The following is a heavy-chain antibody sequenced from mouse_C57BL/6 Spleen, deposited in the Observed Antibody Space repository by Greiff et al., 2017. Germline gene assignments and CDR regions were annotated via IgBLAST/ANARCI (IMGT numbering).Heavy chain of an antibody. D-gene: IGHD1-1*01. Sequence: QVQLQQPGAELVRPGSSVKLSCKASGYTFTSYWLHWVKQRPIQGLEWIGNIDPSDSETHYNQKFKDKATLTVDKSSSTAYMQLSSLTSEDSAVYYCARGGSSYFDYWGQGTTLTVSS. CDR2: IDPSDSET. CDR1: GYTFTSYW. J-gene: IGHJ2*01. CDR3: ARGGSSYFDY. V-gene: IGHV1-52*01.